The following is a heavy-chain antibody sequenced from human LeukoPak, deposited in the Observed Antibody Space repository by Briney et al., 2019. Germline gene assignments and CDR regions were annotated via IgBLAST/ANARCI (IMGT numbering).Heavy chain of an antibody. CDR3: AKEIGRVGATHFDY. Sequence: PGGSLRLSCAASGFTVSSNYMSWVRQAPGKGLEWVSAISGSGGSTYYADSVKGRFTISRDNSKNTLYLQMNSLRAEDTAVYYCAKEIGRVGATHFDYWGQGTLVTVSS. CDR1: GFTVSSNY. CDR2: ISGSGGST. D-gene: IGHD1-26*01. J-gene: IGHJ4*02. V-gene: IGHV3-23*01.